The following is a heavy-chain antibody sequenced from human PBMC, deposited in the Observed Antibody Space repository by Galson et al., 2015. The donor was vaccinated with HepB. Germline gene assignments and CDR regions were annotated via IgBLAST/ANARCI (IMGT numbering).Heavy chain of an antibody. Sequence: SLRLSCAASGFTFSSHTMDWVRQAPGKGLEWVSSIDISTKFINYSDSVKGRFTISRHNAKNSLYLQMNSLRAEDTAVYYCARVRGVSMVWGVNIPRYFDLWGRGTLVTVSS. V-gene: IGHV3-21*01. CDR2: IDISTKFI. J-gene: IGHJ2*01. CDR1: GFTFSSHT. CDR3: ARVRGVSMVWGVNIPRYFDL. D-gene: IGHD3-10*01.